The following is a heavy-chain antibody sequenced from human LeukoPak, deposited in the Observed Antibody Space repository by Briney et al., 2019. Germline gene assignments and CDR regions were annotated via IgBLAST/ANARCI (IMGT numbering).Heavy chain of an antibody. CDR1: GGSFSGYY. D-gene: IGHD3-9*01. J-gene: IGHJ4*02. V-gene: IGHV4-34*01. CDR3: ARGDILTGYFLH. CDR2: IYYSGST. Sequence: PSETLSLTCAVYGGSFSGYYWSWIRQPPGKGLEWIGSIYYSGSTYYNPSLKSRVTISVDTSKNQFSLKLSSVTAADTAVYYCARGDILTGYFLHWGQGTLVTVSS.